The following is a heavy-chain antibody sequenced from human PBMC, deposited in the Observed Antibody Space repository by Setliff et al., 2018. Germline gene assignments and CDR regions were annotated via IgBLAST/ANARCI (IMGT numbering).Heavy chain of an antibody. CDR1: GGTFSNHA. J-gene: IGHJ6*02. CDR3: ARTKMDVVAAAAKYTSLDV. Sequence: WASVKVSCKVAGGTFSNHAISWVRQAPGQGLEWMGGVIPLLETSKYAQKFQGRVTITADQTTNTAHMEVSSLRSEDTAVYYCARTKMDVVAAAAKYTSLDVWGQGTSVTVSS. CDR2: VIPLLETS. V-gene: IGHV1-69*10. D-gene: IGHD6-13*01.